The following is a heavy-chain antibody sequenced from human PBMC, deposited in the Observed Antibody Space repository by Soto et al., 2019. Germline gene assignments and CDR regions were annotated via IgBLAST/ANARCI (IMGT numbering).Heavy chain of an antibody. Sequence: PSETLSLTCTVSGGSISSYYWSWIRQPPGKGLEWIGYIYYSGSTNYNPSLKSRVTISVDTSKNQFSLKLSSVTAADTAVYYCARGAVLYCSGGSCYSDWYFDLWGRGTLVTVSS. D-gene: IGHD2-15*01. CDR3: ARGAVLYCSGGSCYSDWYFDL. J-gene: IGHJ2*01. CDR1: GGSISSYY. CDR2: IYYSGST. V-gene: IGHV4-59*01.